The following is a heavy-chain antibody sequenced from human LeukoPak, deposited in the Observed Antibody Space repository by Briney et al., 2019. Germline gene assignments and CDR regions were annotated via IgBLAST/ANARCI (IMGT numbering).Heavy chain of an antibody. CDR2: IYYSGST. CDR3: ARLPDYGSGSYAFDP. V-gene: IGHV4-61*01. J-gene: IGHJ5*02. CDR1: GGSVSRTSYY. Sequence: SETLSLTCTVSGGSVSRTSYYWSWIRQPPGKGLEWIGYIYYSGSTVYNPSLKSRVTISVDTSKNQFSLKLSSVTAADTAVYYCARLPDYGSGSYAFDPWGQGTLVTVSS. D-gene: IGHD3-10*01.